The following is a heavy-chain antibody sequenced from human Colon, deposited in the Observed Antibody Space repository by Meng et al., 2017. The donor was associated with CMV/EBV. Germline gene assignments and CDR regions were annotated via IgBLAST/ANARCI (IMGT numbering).Heavy chain of an antibody. CDR1: GGSFSGYY. J-gene: IGHJ4*02. V-gene: IGHV4-34*01. CDR2: INHSGST. Sequence: QVQLQQWGAGLLKPSETLSRTCAVYGGSFSGYYWSWIRQPPGKGPEWIGEINHSGSTNYNPSLKSRVTISVDTSKNQFSLKLSSVTAADTAVYYCARVTMIVVVIDYWGQGTLVTVSS. CDR3: ARVTMIVVVIDY. D-gene: IGHD3-22*01.